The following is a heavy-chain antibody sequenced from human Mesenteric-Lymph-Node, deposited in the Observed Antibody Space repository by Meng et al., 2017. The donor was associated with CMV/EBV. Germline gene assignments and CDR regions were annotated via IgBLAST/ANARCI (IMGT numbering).Heavy chain of an antibody. V-gene: IGHV3-23*03. Sequence: GGSLRLSCATSGFTFSTYWMHWVRQAPGKGLVWVSVIYSADSTTYYADSVRGRFTISRDNSKNTVYLQMNSLRAEDTAVYYCAKVGVGNYYASGSYVTWFDPWGQGTLVTVSS. CDR2: IYSADSTT. CDR3: AKVGVGNYYASGSYVTWFDP. D-gene: IGHD3-10*01. J-gene: IGHJ5*02. CDR1: GFTFSTYW.